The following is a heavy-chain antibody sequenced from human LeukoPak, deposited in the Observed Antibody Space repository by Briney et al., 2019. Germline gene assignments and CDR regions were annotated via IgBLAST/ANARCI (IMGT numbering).Heavy chain of an antibody. V-gene: IGHV3-21*01. D-gene: IGHD6-19*01. CDR1: GFTFSSYS. CDR3: ARVHIAVAGAFDY. Sequence: GGSLRLSCAASGFTFSSYSMNWVRQAPGKGLEWVSSISSSSSYIYYADSVKGRFTISRDNAKNSLYLQMNSLRAEDTAVYYRARVHIAVAGAFDYWGQGTLVTVSS. J-gene: IGHJ4*02. CDR2: ISSSSSYI.